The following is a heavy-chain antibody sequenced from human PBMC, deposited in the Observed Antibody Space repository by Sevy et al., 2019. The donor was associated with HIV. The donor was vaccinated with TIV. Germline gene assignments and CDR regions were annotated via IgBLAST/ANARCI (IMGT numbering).Heavy chain of an antibody. CDR1: GFTFSSYA. J-gene: IGHJ5*02. D-gene: IGHD6-19*01. CDR3: AKDRGIAVVRNWFDP. CDR2: TSGSGGST. Sequence: GGSLRLSCAASGFTFSSYAMSWVRQAPGKGLEWVSATSGSGGSTYYADSVKGRFTISRDNSKNTLYLQMNSLRAEDTAVYYCAKDRGIAVVRNWFDPWGQGTLVTVSS. V-gene: IGHV3-23*01.